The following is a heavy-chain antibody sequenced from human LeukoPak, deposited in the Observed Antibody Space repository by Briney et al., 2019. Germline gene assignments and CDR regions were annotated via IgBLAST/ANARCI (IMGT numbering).Heavy chain of an antibody. CDR1: GGSFSGYY. CDR2: IYYSGST. Sequence: PSETLSLTCAVYGGSFSGYYWSWIRQPPGKGLEWIGYIYYSGSTNYNPSLKSRVTISVDTSKNQFSLKLSSVTAADTAVYYCARGQKYMDVWGKGTTVTVSS. V-gene: IGHV4-34*01. CDR3: ARGQKYMDV. J-gene: IGHJ6*03.